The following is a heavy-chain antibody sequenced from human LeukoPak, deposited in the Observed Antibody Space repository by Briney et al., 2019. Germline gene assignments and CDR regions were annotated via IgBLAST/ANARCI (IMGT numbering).Heavy chain of an antibody. CDR1: GFTFNTYS. Sequence: PGGSLRLSCAASGFTFNTYSMNWVRQPPGKGLEWVSGISGSGGTTYYADSVKGRFTISRDNSKNTLYLQMNSLRAEDTAVYYCAKGHGSGGDWGQGTLVTVSS. V-gene: IGHV3-23*01. CDR3: AKGHGSGGD. J-gene: IGHJ4*02. D-gene: IGHD3-10*01. CDR2: ISGSGGTT.